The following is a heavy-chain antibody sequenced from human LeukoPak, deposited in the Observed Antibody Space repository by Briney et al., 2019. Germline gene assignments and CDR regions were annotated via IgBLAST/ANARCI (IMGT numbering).Heavy chain of an antibody. Sequence: PGGSLRLSCAASGFTFSSYGMHWVRQAPGKGLEWVAVISYDGSNKYYADSVKGRLTISRDNSKNTLYLQMNSLRAEDTAVYYCARGLGVVVPAAPRDWGQGTLVTVSS. V-gene: IGHV3-30*03. CDR2: ISYDGSNK. D-gene: IGHD2-2*01. CDR1: GFTFSSYG. J-gene: IGHJ4*02. CDR3: ARGLGVVVPAAPRD.